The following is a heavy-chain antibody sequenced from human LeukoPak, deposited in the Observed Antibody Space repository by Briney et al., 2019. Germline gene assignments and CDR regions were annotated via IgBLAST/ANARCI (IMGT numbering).Heavy chain of an antibody. CDR2: ISAYNGNT. CDR1: GYTFTSHG. CDR3: ARDTPYSSSSWYSY. Sequence: ASVKVSCKASGYTFTSHGISWVRQAPGQGLEWMGWISAYNGNTNYAQKLQGRVTMTTDTSTSTAYMELRSLRSDDTAVYYCARDTPYSSSSWYSYWGQGTLVIVSS. J-gene: IGHJ4*02. D-gene: IGHD6-13*01. V-gene: IGHV1-18*01.